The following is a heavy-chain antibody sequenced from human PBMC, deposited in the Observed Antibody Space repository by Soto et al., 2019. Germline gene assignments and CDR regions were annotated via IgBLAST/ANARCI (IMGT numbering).Heavy chain of an antibody. D-gene: IGHD6-13*01. J-gene: IGHJ6*02. CDR2: IGTAGDT. Sequence: PGGSLRLSCAASGFTFSSNDMHWVRQATGKGLEWVSAIGTAGDTYYPGSVKGRFTISRENAKNSLYLQMNSLRAGDTAVYYCARARGQSSSGKYYYYGVDVWGQGT. CDR1: GFTFSSND. V-gene: IGHV3-13*04. CDR3: ARARGQSSSGKYYYYGVDV.